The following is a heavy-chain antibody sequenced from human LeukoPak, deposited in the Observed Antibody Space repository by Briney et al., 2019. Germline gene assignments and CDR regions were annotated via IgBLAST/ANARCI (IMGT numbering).Heavy chain of an antibody. V-gene: IGHV1-18*01. CDR3: ASPGVRGVITAPFDY. CDR1: GYTFTSYG. J-gene: IGHJ4*02. CDR2: ISAYNGNT. Sequence: ASVKVSCRASGYTFTSYGISWVRQAPGQGLEWMGWISAYNGNTNYAQKLQGRVTMTTDTSTSTAYMEQRSLRSDDTAVYYCASPGVRGVITAPFDYWGQGTLVTVSS. D-gene: IGHD3-10*01.